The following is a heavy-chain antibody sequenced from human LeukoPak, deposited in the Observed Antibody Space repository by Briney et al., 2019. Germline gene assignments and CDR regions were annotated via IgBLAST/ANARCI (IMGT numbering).Heavy chain of an antibody. CDR3: ARDQGDDILTGLDY. Sequence: GGSLRLSCAASGFTFSSYAMHWVRQAPGKGPEWVAVISYDGSNKYYADSVKGRFTISRDNSKNTLYLQMNSLRAEDTAVYYCARDQGDDILTGLDYWGQGTLVTVSS. D-gene: IGHD3-9*01. CDR1: GFTFSSYA. CDR2: ISYDGSNK. V-gene: IGHV3-30*04. J-gene: IGHJ4*02.